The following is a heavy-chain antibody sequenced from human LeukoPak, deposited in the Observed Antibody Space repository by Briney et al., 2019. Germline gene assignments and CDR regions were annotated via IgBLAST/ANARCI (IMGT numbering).Heavy chain of an antibody. CDR3: AKTAAVAGTCWFDP. CDR1: GFTFSSYG. CDR2: ISYDGSNK. Sequence: GGSLRLSCAASGFTFSSYGMHWVRQAPGKGLEWVAVISYDGSNKYYADSVKGRFTISRDNSKNTLYLQMNSLRAEDAAVYYCAKTAAVAGTCWFDPWGQGTLVTVSS. V-gene: IGHV3-30*18. D-gene: IGHD6-19*01. J-gene: IGHJ5*02.